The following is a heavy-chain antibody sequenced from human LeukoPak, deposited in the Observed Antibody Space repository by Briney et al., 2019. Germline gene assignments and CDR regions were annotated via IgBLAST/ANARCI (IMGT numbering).Heavy chain of an antibody. CDR2: ISGSGGST. J-gene: IGHJ3*02. D-gene: IGHD3-22*01. CDR1: GFTFSSYA. V-gene: IGHV3-23*01. Sequence: PGGSLRLSCAASGFTFSSYAMSWVRQAPGKGLEWVSAISGSGGSTYYADSVKGRFTISRDNSKNTLYLQMNSLRAEDTAVYYCAKDNNHRRYYDSSGYYQDAFDIWGQGTMVTVSS. CDR3: AKDNNHRRYYDSSGYYQDAFDI.